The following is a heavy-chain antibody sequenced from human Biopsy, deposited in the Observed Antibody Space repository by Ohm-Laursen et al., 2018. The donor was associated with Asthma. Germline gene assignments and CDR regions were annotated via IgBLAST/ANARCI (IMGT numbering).Heavy chain of an antibody. CDR3: ARSSHINWGGYFDY. Sequence: SVKVSCKTSSYTFTSYGISWVRQAPGQGLEWMGGIIPIFGTANYAQKFQGRVTITADESTSTAYMELSSLRSEDTAVYYCARSSHINWGGYFDYWGQGTLVTVSS. D-gene: IGHD7-27*01. CDR1: SYTFTSYG. J-gene: IGHJ4*02. V-gene: IGHV1-69*13. CDR2: IIPIFGTA.